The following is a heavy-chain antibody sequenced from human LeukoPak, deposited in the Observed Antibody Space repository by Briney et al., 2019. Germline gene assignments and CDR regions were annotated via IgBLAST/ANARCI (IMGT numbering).Heavy chain of an antibody. Sequence: GGSPRLSCAASGFTFSSYAMSWVRQAPGEGLEWVSSITGSGSNTFYADSVKGRFTIARDNSKNTLYMQMNSLRAEDTAVYYCARRGSSSYYFDFWGQGTLVTVSS. D-gene: IGHD6-6*01. CDR2: ITGSGSNT. CDR3: ARRGSSSYYFDF. CDR1: GFTFSSYA. J-gene: IGHJ4*02. V-gene: IGHV3-23*01.